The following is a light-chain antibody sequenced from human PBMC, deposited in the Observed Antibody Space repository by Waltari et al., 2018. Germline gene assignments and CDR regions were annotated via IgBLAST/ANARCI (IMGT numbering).Light chain of an antibody. CDR2: KAS. CDR1: QSISSW. V-gene: IGKV1-5*03. Sequence: DIQMTQSPSTLSASVGDRVTIPCRASQSISSWLAWYQQKPGKAPKLLIYKASSLESGVPSRFSGSGSGTEFTLTISSLQPDDFATYYCQQYKSYSPWTFGQGTKVEIK. CDR3: QQYKSYSPWT. J-gene: IGKJ1*01.